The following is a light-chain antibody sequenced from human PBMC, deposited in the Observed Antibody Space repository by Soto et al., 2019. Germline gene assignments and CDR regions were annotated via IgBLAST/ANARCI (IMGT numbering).Light chain of an antibody. Sequence: EIVMTQSPATLSVSPGEKAALSCRASQNVNSNLAWYQQKPGQAPRLLISGASTRATCIPARFSGSGSGTDFTLTISSLQSEDFAIYYCQQYNDGPPYTFGQGTKLEI. CDR2: GAS. CDR1: QNVNSN. CDR3: QQYNDGPPYT. J-gene: IGKJ2*01. V-gene: IGKV3-15*01.